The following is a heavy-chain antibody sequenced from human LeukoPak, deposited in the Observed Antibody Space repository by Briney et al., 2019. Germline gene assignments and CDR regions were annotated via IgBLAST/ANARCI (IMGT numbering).Heavy chain of an antibody. CDR3: AKDAPTYYYDSSGYAQDYGMDV. J-gene: IGHJ6*02. V-gene: IGHV3-48*01. Sequence: GGSLRLSCAASGFTFSSHSMNWVRQAPGKGLEWVSYISTTSSTIYYADSVKGRFTISRDNSKNTLYLQMNSLRAEDTAVYYCAKDAPTYYYDSSGYAQDYGMDVWGQGTTVTVSS. D-gene: IGHD3-22*01. CDR1: GFTFSSHS. CDR2: ISTTSSTI.